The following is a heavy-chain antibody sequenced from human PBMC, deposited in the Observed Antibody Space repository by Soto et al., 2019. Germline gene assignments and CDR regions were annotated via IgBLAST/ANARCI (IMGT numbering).Heavy chain of an antibody. CDR2: IYYSGSSGST. D-gene: IGHD2-21*01. CDR1: GGSISSDDYY. V-gene: IGHV4-30-4*01. CDR3: ASEGFDREVVPPLSAFDI. J-gene: IGHJ3*02. Sequence: PSETLSLTCTVSGGSISSDDYYWIWIRQPPGKALEYIAYIYYSGSSGSTYYNPSLKRRVTMSVDTAKNQFTLKLNSVTAADTAVYYCASEGFDREVVPPLSAFDIWGQGTMVTVSS.